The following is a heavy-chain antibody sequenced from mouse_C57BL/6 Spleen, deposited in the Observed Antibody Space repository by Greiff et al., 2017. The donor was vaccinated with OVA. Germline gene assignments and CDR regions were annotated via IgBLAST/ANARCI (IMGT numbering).Heavy chain of an antibody. CDR3: ARGGSSYLFDY. CDR2: IYPGDGDT. CDR1: GYAFSSYW. J-gene: IGHJ2*01. V-gene: IGHV1-80*01. D-gene: IGHD1-1*01. Sequence: VQLQQPGAELVKPGASVKISCKASGYAFSSYWMNWVKQRPGKGLEWIGQIYPGDGDTNYNGKFKGKATLTADKSSSTAYMQLSSLTSEDSAVYFCARGGSSYLFDYWGQGTTLTVSS.